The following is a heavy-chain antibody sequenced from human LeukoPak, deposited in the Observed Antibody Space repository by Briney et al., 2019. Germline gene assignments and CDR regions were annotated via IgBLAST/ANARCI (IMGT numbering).Heavy chain of an antibody. CDR1: GGSISSGSYY. V-gene: IGHV4-61*02. D-gene: IGHD6-6*01. Sequence: SQTLSLTCTVSGGSISSGSYYWSWIRQPAGKGLEWIGRIYTSGSTNYNPSLKSRVTISVDTSKNQFSLKLSAVTAADTAVYYCAQMGIAARIDYWGQGTLVTVSS. CDR3: AQMGIAARIDY. CDR2: IYTSGST. J-gene: IGHJ4*02.